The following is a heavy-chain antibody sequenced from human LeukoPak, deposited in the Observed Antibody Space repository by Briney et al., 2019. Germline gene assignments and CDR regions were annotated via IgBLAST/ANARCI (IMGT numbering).Heavy chain of an antibody. CDR3: ARVDFWSNWFDP. J-gene: IGHJ5*02. D-gene: IGHD3-3*01. Sequence: SETLSLTCTVSGGSISSYYWSWIRQPPGKGLEWIGYIYYSGSTNYNPSLKSRVTISIDTSKNQFSLKLSSVTAADTAVYYCARVDFWSNWFDPWGQGTLVTVSS. V-gene: IGHV4-59*01. CDR2: IYYSGST. CDR1: GGSISSYY.